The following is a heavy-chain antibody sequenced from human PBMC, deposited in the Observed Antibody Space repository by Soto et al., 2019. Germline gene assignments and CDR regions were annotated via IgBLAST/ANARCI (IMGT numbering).Heavy chain of an antibody. J-gene: IGHJ4*02. V-gene: IGHV4-59*01. CDR2: IYYSGSP. CDR3: ARDRYSSGR. Sequence: QVQLQESGPGLVKPSETLSLTCTVSGGSISSYYWSWIRQPPGKGLEWIGYIYYSGSPNYNPSLKSRVTISVDTSKNQFSLKLSSVTAADTAVYYCARDRYSSGRWGQGTLVTVSS. CDR1: GGSISSYY. D-gene: IGHD6-19*01.